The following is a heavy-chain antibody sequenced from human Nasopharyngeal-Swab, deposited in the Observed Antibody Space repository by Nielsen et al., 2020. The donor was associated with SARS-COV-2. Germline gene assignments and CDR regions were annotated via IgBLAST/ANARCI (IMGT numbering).Heavy chain of an antibody. CDR1: GGTFSSYA. J-gene: IGHJ6*02. CDR3: ARVIVVVPAAHDDYYYYYGMDV. CDR2: IIPILGIA. V-gene: IGHV1-69*04. Sequence: SVKVSCKASGGTFSSYAISWVRQAPGQGLEWMGRIIPILGIANYAQKFQGRVTITADKSTSTAYMELSSLRSEDTAVYYCARVIVVVPAAHDDYYYYYGMDVWGQGTTVTVSS. D-gene: IGHD2-2*01.